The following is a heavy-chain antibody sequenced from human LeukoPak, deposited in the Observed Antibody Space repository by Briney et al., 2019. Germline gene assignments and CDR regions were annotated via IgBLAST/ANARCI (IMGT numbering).Heavy chain of an antibody. CDR2: ISYDGSSK. CDR1: GFTFSSYG. Sequence: PGGSLRLSCAASGFTFSSYGIHWVRQAPGKGLEWVALISYDGSSKYYADSVKGRFTISRDNSKNTLYLQMNSLRAGDTAVYYCAKVGGDYWGQGTLVTVSS. CDR3: AKVGGDY. V-gene: IGHV3-30*18. J-gene: IGHJ4*02. D-gene: IGHD3-10*01.